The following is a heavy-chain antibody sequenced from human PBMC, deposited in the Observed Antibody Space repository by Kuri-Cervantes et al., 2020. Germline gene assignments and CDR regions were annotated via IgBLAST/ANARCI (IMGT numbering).Heavy chain of an antibody. J-gene: IGHJ4*02. CDR3: ARHDRGTYDF. V-gene: IGHV4-38-2*01. Sequence: SETLSLTCAVSGYSSSSAYYWGWIRQPPGKGLEWIGTIYHSGSTYYNPSLTSRVTISVDTSKNQFSLKLSSVTAADTAVYYCARHDRGTYDFWGQGTLVTVSS. CDR1: GYSSSSAYY. D-gene: IGHD1-1*01. CDR2: IYHSGST.